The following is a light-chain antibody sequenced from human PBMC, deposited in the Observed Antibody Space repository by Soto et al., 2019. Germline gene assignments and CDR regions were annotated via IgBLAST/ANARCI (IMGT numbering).Light chain of an antibody. Sequence: DIQMTQSPSTLSSSVGDTVTVTCRASQSVSGWLAWYKQKPGEAPKLLIYKASTLKSGVPSRFSGSGSGTEFTLTISSLKPDDFATYYCQHYNSYSEAFGQGTKVDIK. V-gene: IGKV1-5*03. CDR2: KAS. CDR1: QSVSGW. J-gene: IGKJ1*01. CDR3: QHYNSYSEA.